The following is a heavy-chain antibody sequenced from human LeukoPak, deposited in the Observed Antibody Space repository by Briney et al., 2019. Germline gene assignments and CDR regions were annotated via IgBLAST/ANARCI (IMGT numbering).Heavy chain of an antibody. Sequence: PGGSLRLSCAASGFTVSGTHMSWVRQAPGKGLDWVSAMYTGGTTYYADSVAGRFTVSRDNSKNTLYLHMNGLRVEDTAVYYCAKDEATSGGGLASWGQGTLVSVSS. D-gene: IGHD3-16*01. V-gene: IGHV3-53*01. CDR3: AKDEATSGGGLAS. CDR1: GFTVSGTH. CDR2: MYTGGTT. J-gene: IGHJ4*02.